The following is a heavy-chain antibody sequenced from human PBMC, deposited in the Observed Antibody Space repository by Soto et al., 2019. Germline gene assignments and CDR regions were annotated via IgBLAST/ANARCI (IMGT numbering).Heavy chain of an antibody. D-gene: IGHD1-1*01. CDR2: INSDGSST. V-gene: IGHV3-74*01. Sequence: GGSLRLSCAASGFTFSIYWIHWVRQAPGKGLVWVSRINSDGSSTSYADSVKGRFTISRDNAKNTLYLQMNSLRAEDTAVYYCARDPRPQRDYYYGMDVWGQGTTVTVSS. J-gene: IGHJ6*02. CDR3: ARDPRPQRDYYYGMDV. CDR1: GFTFSIYW.